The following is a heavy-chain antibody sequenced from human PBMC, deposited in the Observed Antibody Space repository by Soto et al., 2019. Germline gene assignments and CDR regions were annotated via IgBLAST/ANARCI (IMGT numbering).Heavy chain of an antibody. CDR2: IIPIFGTA. D-gene: IGHD3-22*01. J-gene: IGHJ6*02. CDR3: ARQNYYDSSGQYGMDV. V-gene: IGHV1-69*06. Sequence: SVKVSCKASGGTFSSYAISWVRQAPGQGLEWMGGIIPIFGTANYAQKFQGRVTITADKSTSTAYMELSSLRSEDTAVYYCARQNYYDSSGQYGMDVWGQGTTVTVSS. CDR1: GGTFSSYA.